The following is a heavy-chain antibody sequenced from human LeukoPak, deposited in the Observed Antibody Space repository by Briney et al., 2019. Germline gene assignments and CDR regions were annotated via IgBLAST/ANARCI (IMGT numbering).Heavy chain of an antibody. CDR2: LSGSGDRT. V-gene: IGHV3-23*01. CDR3: ARKGWYSDL. CDR1: GFTFSSYA. J-gene: IGHJ2*01. Sequence: GGSLRLSCAASGFTFSSYAVSWVRQAPGKGLQWVSALSGSGDRTYYADSVKGRFTISRDNSKNTLFMQMNSLRAEDTAVYYCARKGWYSDLWGRGTLVSVSS.